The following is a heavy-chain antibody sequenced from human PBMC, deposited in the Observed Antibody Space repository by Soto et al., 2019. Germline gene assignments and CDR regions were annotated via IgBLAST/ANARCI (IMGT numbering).Heavy chain of an antibody. V-gene: IGHV3-74*01. CDR3: ARDVAPGSYRPRRFDY. D-gene: IGHD3-16*02. CDR2: INSDGSST. Sequence: PGGSLRLSCAASGFTFSSYWMYWVRQAPGKGLVWVSRINSDGSSTSYADSVKGRFTISRDNAKNTLYLQMNSLRAEDTAVYYCARDVAPGSYRPRRFDYWGQGTLVTVSS. CDR1: GFTFSSYW. J-gene: IGHJ4*02.